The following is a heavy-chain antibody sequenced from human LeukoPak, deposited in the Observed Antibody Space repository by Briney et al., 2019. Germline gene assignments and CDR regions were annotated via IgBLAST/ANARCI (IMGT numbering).Heavy chain of an antibody. J-gene: IGHJ5*02. CDR2: TNHSGST. CDR1: GGSFSGYY. CDR3: ARALYDYVWGSYRNWFDP. V-gene: IGHV4-34*01. Sequence: SETLSLTCAVYGGSFSGYYWSWIRQPPGKGLEWIGETNHSGSTNYNPSLKSRVTISVDTSKNQFSLKLSSVTAADTAVYYCARALYDYVWGSYRNWFDPWGQGTLVTISS. D-gene: IGHD3-16*02.